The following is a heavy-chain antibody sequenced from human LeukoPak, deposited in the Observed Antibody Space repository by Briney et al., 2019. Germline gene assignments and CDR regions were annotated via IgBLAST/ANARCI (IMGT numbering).Heavy chain of an antibody. V-gene: IGHV3-30*18. CDR3: AEDVWRIAAAGTCYFDY. D-gene: IGHD6-13*01. CDR2: ISYDGSNK. Sequence: GGSLRLSCAASGFTFSSYGMHWVRQAPGKGLEWVAVISYDGSNKYYADSVKGRFTISRDNSKNTLYLQMNSLRAEDTAVYYCAEDVWRIAAAGTCYFDYWGQGTLVTVSS. J-gene: IGHJ4*02. CDR1: GFTFSSYG.